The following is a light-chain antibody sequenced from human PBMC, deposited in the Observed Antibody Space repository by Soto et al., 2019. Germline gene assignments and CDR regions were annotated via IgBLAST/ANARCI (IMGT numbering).Light chain of an antibody. Sequence: QSALTQPASVSGSPGQSITISCTGTSSDVGGYTFVSWYQQHPGKAPKLMIYEVSNRPSGVSGRFSGSKSGNTASLTISGLQAEDEADYYCSSYTSSSALYVFGTGTKVTVI. V-gene: IGLV2-14*01. J-gene: IGLJ1*01. CDR1: SSDVGGYTF. CDR3: SSYTSSSALYV. CDR2: EVS.